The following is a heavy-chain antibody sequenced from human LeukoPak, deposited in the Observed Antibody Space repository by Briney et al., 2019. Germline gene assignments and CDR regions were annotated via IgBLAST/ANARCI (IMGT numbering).Heavy chain of an antibody. CDR3: TTMTIVPTDY. Sequence: GGSLRLSCAASGFTFSSYSMNWVRQAPGKGLEWVSSISSSSSYIYYADSVKGRFTISRDNAKNSLYLQMNSLKTEDTAVYYCTTMTIVPTDYWGQGTLVTVSS. CDR1: GFTFSSYS. J-gene: IGHJ4*02. CDR2: ISSSSSYI. V-gene: IGHV3-21*03. D-gene: IGHD2-2*01.